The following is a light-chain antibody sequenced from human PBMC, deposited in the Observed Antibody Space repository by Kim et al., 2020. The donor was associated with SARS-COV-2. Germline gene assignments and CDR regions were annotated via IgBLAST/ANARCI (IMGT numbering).Light chain of an antibody. J-gene: IGKJ1*01. CDR1: QNIGSW. V-gene: IGKV1-5*01. CDR3: QHYDSYSWT. CDR2: DAS. Sequence: DIQMTQSPSTLSASVGDRVTITCRASQNIGSWLAWYQQIPGKAPTLLVSDASTLKSGVPSRFSGSGSGTEFTLTISSLQPDDFATYFCQHYDSYSWTFGQGTKVDIK.